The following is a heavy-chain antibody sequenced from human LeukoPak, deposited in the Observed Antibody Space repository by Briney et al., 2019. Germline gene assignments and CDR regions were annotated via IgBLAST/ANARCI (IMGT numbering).Heavy chain of an antibody. J-gene: IGHJ4*02. CDR2: IFYSGST. CDR3: ARDTRQPYYDFWSGYNY. Sequence: SETLSLICTVSGGSISTSSYYWGWVRQPPGKGLEWIGNIFYSGSTYYSPSLKSRVTISLDTSKNQFSLKLSSVTAADTAVYYCARDTRQPYYDFWSGYNYWGQGTLVTVSS. CDR1: GGSISTSSYY. V-gene: IGHV4-39*07. D-gene: IGHD3-3*01.